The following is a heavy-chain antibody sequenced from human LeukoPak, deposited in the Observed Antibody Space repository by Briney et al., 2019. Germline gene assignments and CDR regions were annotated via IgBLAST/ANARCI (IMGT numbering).Heavy chain of an antibody. D-gene: IGHD2-2*01. CDR3: AIRPHDIVVVPAAMRGSY. Sequence: GASVKVSCKGSGGTFSSYAISWVRQAPGQGLEWMGRIIPILGIANYAQKFQGRVTITADKSTSTAYMELSSLRSEDTAVYYCAIRPHDIVVVPAAMRGSYWGQGTLVTVSS. V-gene: IGHV1-69*04. CDR1: GGTFSSYA. J-gene: IGHJ4*02. CDR2: IIPILGIA.